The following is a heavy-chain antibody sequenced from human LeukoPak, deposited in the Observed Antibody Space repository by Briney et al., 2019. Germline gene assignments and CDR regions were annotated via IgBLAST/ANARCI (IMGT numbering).Heavy chain of an antibody. J-gene: IGHJ5*02. D-gene: IGHD2-2*01. CDR1: GYTFTSYG. CDR2: ISAYNGNT. Sequence: GASVKVSCKASGYTFTSYGISWVRQAPGQGLEWVGWISAYNGNTNYAQRVQDRITMTTDTSTSTAYMELRSLRSDDTAVYYCARAPFCSSVSCYRTNNWLDPWGQGTLVTVSS. CDR3: ARAPFCSSVSCYRTNNWLDP. V-gene: IGHV1-18*01.